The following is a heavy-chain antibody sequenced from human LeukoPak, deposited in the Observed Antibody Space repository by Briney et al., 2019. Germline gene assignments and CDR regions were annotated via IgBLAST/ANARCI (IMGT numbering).Heavy chain of an antibody. J-gene: IGHJ3*02. V-gene: IGHV1-46*01. CDR1: GYTFTGYY. Sequence: ASVTVSCKASGYTFTGYYMHWVRQAPGQGLEWMGIINPSGGSTSYAQKFQGRVTMTRDMSTSTVYMELSSLRSEDTAVYYCARDRGYYYDSSGYYPDAFDIWGQGTMVTVSS. CDR3: ARDRGYYYDSSGYYPDAFDI. D-gene: IGHD3-22*01. CDR2: INPSGGST.